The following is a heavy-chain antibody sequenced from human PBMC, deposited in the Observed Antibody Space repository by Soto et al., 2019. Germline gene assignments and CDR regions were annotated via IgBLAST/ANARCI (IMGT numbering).Heavy chain of an antibody. CDR3: ARGWLAGGYEFDY. D-gene: IGHD5-12*01. V-gene: IGHV3-33*01. J-gene: IGHJ4*02. CDR1: GFTFSSYG. CDR2: IWYDGSDK. Sequence: QVQLVESGGGVVQPGRSLRLSCAASGFTFSSYGMHWVRQAPGKGLEWVAIIWYDGSDKYYSDSVKGRFTISRDNSKNPLYLQMNSLRGEDTAVYYCARGWLAGGYEFDYWGQGTLVTVSS.